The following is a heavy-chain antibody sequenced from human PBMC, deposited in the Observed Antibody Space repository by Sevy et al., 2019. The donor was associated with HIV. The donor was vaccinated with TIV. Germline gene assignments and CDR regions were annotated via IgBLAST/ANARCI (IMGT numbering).Heavy chain of an antibody. J-gene: IGHJ3*02. V-gene: IGHV4-59*08. Sequence: SETLSLTCTVSGGSFNSDHWNWIRQPPGKGLEWIGYVYYTGGTYYNPSLKNRVTISVDRTKNQFSLKLTSVTAADTAVYYCARRNDFDIWGQGTMVTVSS. CDR3: ARRNDFDI. CDR1: GGSFNSDH. CDR2: VYYTGGT.